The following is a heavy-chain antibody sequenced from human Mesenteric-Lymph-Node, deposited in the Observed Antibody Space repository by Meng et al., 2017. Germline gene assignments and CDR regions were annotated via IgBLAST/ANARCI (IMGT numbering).Heavy chain of an antibody. Sequence: SETLSLTCTVSGGSISSYYWSWIRQPPGKGLEWIGYIYYSGSTNYNPSLKSRVTISVDTSKNQFSLKLSSVTAADTAVYYCAGGLWDGSYFDYWGQGTLVTVSS. CDR1: GGSISSYY. CDR3: AGGLWDGSYFDY. J-gene: IGHJ4*02. V-gene: IGHV4-59*01. D-gene: IGHD1-26*01. CDR2: IYYSGST.